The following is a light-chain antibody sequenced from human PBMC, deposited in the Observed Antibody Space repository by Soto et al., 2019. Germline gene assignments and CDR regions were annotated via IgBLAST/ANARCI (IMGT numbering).Light chain of an antibody. CDR3: QQYNDWPPWT. CDR1: QSVRSN. V-gene: IGKV3-15*01. Sequence: EIVMTQSPPTLSVSPGERATLSCGASQSVRSNLARYQQKPGQAPRLLIYGASTRATGIPARFSGSGSGTEFALPLSSLQSEDFAVYYCQQYNDWPPWTFGQGTKVEIK. J-gene: IGKJ1*01. CDR2: GAS.